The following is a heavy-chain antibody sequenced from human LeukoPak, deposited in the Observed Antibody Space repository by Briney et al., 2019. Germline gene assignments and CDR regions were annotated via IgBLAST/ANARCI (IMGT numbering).Heavy chain of an antibody. V-gene: IGHV4-39*07. CDR1: GGSISSSSYY. CDR2: IYYSGST. J-gene: IGHJ6*03. D-gene: IGHD6-13*01. CDR3: ASGEGSSWYYYMDV. Sequence: PSETLSLTCTVSGGSISSSSYYWGWIRQPPGKGLEWIGSIYYSGSTYYNPSLKSRVTISVDTSKNQFSLKLSSVTAADTAVYYCASGEGSSWYYYMDVWGKGTTVTVSS.